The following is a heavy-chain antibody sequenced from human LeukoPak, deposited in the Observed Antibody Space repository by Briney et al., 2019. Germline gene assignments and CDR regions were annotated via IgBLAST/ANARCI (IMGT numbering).Heavy chain of an antibody. CDR3: ATGVRGYNSALDY. Sequence: GGSLRLSCAASGYTFSNYYMNWVRQAPGKGLEWVSSISSGSSYIYYADSLKGRFTISRDNAKNSLYLQMNSLRAEDTAVYYCATGVRGYNSALDYWGQGTLVTVSP. CDR1: GYTFSNYY. V-gene: IGHV3-21*01. J-gene: IGHJ4*02. CDR2: ISSGSSYI. D-gene: IGHD6-19*01.